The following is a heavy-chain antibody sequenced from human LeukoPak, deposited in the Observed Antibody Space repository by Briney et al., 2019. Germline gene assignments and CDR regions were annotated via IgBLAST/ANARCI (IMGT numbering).Heavy chain of an antibody. CDR2: LSYTGKT. V-gene: IGHV4-59*02. CDR3: SEGYFEPFDH. J-gene: IGHJ4*02. Sequence: SETLSLTCNVSGVSVSTSHWNWIRHRPGKGLEWIGCLSYTGKTDYNPSLKSRVSISLGSSNNHFSLKLTSVTAADTAVYYCSEGYFEPFDHWGQGILVTVSS. D-gene: IGHD2/OR15-2a*01. CDR1: GVSVSTSH.